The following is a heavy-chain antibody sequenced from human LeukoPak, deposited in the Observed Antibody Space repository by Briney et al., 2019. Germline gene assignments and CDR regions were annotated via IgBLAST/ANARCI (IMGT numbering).Heavy chain of an antibody. CDR3: ASLDSYDIMTGYYTSGDY. J-gene: IGHJ4*02. D-gene: IGHD3-9*01. V-gene: IGHV3-20*04. Sequence: GGTLSLSCAASGFTFYEYGMSWVRESPGQGPEGVSDINWTGAGRLCADTLTARFTISRDDAKNSLYVQINSRRAEDAAVYYCASLDSYDIMTGYYTSGDYWGKGNLVTVSS. CDR2: INWTGAGR. CDR1: GFTFYEYG.